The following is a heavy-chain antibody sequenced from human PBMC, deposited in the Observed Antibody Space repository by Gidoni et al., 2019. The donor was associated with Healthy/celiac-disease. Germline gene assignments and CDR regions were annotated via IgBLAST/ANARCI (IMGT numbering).Heavy chain of an antibody. D-gene: IGHD2-2*01. V-gene: IGHV4-39*02. CDR1: GGSISSSSYY. J-gene: IGHJ4*02. CDR2: IYYSGST. CDR3: ARDGVPAAFPFDY. Sequence: QLQLQESGPGLVKPSETLSLTCTVSGGSISSSSYYWGWIRQPPGKGLEWIGSIYYSGSTYYNPSLKSRVTISVDTSKNQFSLKLSSVTAADTAVYYCARDGVPAAFPFDYWGQGTLVTVSS.